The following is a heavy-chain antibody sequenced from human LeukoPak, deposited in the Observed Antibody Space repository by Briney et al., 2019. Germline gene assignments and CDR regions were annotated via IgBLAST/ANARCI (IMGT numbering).Heavy chain of an antibody. CDR1: GXTFRRYW. CDR2: IKQDGSEK. Sequence: GGSLRLSCAASGXTFRRYWMSWARQASGKGLEWVANIKQDGSEKYYVDSVKGRFTISRDNAKNSLYLQMNSPRAEDTAVYYCVGLGENYWGQGTLVTVSS. CDR3: VGLGENY. V-gene: IGHV3-7*02. D-gene: IGHD3-10*01. J-gene: IGHJ4*02.